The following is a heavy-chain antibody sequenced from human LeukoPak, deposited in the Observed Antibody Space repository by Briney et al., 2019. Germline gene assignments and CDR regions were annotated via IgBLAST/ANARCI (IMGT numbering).Heavy chain of an antibody. CDR2: ISGRRNCT. D-gene: IGHD5-12*01. V-gene: IGHV3-23*01. J-gene: IGHJ3*02. Sequence: GGSLRLSCAASGFTFSTYVMNWVRQAPGKGLEWVSSISGRRNCTYYADSVRGRFTISRDNSKNTLYLQMNSLRADDTAVYYCAKDHQEGYLNAFDIWGQGTMVAVSS. CDR3: AKDHQEGYLNAFDI. CDR1: GFTFSTYV.